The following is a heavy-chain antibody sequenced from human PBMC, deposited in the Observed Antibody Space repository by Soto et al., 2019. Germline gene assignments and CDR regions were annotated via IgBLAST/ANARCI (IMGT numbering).Heavy chain of an antibody. CDR2: INHSGST. CDR1: GGSFSGYY. Sequence: QVQLQQWGAGLLKPSETLSLTCAVYGGSFSGYYWSWIRQPPGKGLEWIGEINHSGSTNYNPSLNSRVTLSVDPSKNQFSLKLSSVTAADTAVYYCARGRGRKYFDYWGQGTLVTVSS. CDR3: ARGRGRKYFDY. V-gene: IGHV4-34*01. D-gene: IGHD3-10*01. J-gene: IGHJ4*02.